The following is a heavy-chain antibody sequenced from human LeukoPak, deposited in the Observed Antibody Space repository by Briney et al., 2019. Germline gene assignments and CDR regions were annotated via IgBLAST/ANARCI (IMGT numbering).Heavy chain of an antibody. CDR1: GYTFTGYY. D-gene: IGHD3-22*01. V-gene: IGHV1-2*02. Sequence: ASVKVSCKASGYTFTGYYMHWVRQAPGQGLEWMGWINPNSGGTNYAQKFQGRVTMTRDTSISTAYMELSRLRPDDTAVYYCAREIYDSSGNIDYWGQGTLVTVSS. J-gene: IGHJ4*02. CDR2: INPNSGGT. CDR3: AREIYDSSGNIDY.